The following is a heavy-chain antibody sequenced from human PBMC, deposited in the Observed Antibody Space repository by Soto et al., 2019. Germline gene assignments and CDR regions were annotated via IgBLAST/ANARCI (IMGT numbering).Heavy chain of an antibody. V-gene: IGHV1-69*06. Sequence: GASVKVSCKASGGTFSSYAISWVRQARGQGLEWMGGIIPIFGTANYAQKFQGRVTITADKSTSTAYMELSSLRSEDTAVYYCAIFSLRYIAAPTGFDPWGQGTLVTVS. CDR1: GGTFSSYA. CDR2: IIPIFGTA. CDR3: AIFSLRYIAAPTGFDP. J-gene: IGHJ5*02. D-gene: IGHD6-6*01.